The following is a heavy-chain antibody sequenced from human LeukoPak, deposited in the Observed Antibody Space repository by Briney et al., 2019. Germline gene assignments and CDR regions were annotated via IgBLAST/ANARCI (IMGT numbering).Heavy chain of an antibody. D-gene: IGHD6-19*01. CDR2: IKQDGSEK. CDR3: ARGGYSSGWYGY. CDR1: GFAFSRYW. Sequence: GGSLRLSCAASGFAFSRYWIHWVRQAPGKGLEWVANIKQDGSEKYYVDSVKGRFTISRDNAKNSLYLQMNSLRAEDTAVYYCARGGYSSGWYGYWGQGTLVTVSS. J-gene: IGHJ4*02. V-gene: IGHV3-7*01.